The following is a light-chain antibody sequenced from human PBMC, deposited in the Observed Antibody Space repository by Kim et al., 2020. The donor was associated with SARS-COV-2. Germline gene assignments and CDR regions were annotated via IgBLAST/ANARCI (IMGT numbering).Light chain of an antibody. J-gene: IGLJ1*01. CDR2: DDR. CDR3: QVSNTPSDHYV. V-gene: IGLV3-21*03. CDR1: NIGSKS. Sequence: APGKTAPTPWWGNNIGSKSVQSYQQKPGRAPVLVIYDDRDLPSRIPERFSGSNGGNTATLTYSKSKAADETPYFFQVSNTPSDHYVFATGTKLTVL.